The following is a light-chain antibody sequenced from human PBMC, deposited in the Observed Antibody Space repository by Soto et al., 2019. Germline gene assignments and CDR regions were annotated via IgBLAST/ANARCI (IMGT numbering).Light chain of an antibody. CDR1: TGHSSYV. Sequence: QPVLTQSPSASASLGASVKLTCTLTTGHSSYVIAWHQQQPEKGPRYLMKVNSDGSNNKGDGIPDRFSGSSSGAERHLTISNLQYEDEADYYCQTWASGIRVFGGGTKVTVL. J-gene: IGLJ3*02. V-gene: IGLV4-69*01. CDR2: VNSDGSN. CDR3: QTWASGIRV.